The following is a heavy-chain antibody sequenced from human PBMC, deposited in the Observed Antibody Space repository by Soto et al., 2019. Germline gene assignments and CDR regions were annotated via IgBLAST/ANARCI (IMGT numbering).Heavy chain of an antibody. CDR2: TYYRSKWYN. CDR1: GDSVSSNSAA. CDR3: ARAYGDSSGWYVNPTTFDY. V-gene: IGHV6-1*01. D-gene: IGHD6-19*01. J-gene: IGHJ4*02. Sequence: QVQLQQSGPGLVKPSQTLSLTCAISGDSVSSNSAAWNWIRQSPSRGLEWLGRTYYRSKWYNDYAGAVKSRITINPDTSKNQFSLQLNSVTPEDTAVYYCARAYGDSSGWYVNPTTFDYWGQGTLVTVSS.